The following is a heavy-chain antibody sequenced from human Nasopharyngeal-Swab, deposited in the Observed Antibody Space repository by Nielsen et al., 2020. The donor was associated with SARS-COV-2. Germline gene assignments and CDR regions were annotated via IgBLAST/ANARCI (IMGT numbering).Heavy chain of an antibody. J-gene: IGHJ4*02. D-gene: IGHD3-3*01. CDR1: GGSISSYY. CDR3: ARAITIFGVVITQFDY. V-gene: IGHV4-59*12. CDR2: IYYSGST. Sequence: SETLSLTCTVSGGSISSYYWSWIRQPPGKGLEWIGYIYYSGSTNYNPSLKSRVTISVDTSKNQFSLKLSSVTAADTAVYYCARAITIFGVVITQFDYWGQGTLVTVSS.